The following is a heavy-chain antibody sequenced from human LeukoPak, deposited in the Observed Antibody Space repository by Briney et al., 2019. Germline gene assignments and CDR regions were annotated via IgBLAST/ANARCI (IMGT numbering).Heavy chain of an antibody. V-gene: IGHV3-21*01. CDR3: ARDFAS. J-gene: IGHJ5*01. Sequence: GGSLRLSCAASGFTFSTYDMVWVRQAPGMGLEWVSTITSDSSYMYHADSVKGRFTISRDNAKNSLYLQMNILRVEDTAVYYCARDFASWGQGTLVTVSS. CDR2: ITSDSSYM. CDR1: GFTFSTYD.